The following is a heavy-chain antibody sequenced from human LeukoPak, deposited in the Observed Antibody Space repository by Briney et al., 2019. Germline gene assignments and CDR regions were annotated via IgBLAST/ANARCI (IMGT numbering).Heavy chain of an antibody. V-gene: IGHV3-23*01. Sequence: GGSLRLSCAASGFIFSSYAMSWVRQAPGKGLEWVSTISGSGGSTYYADSVKGRFTISRDNSKNTLYLQMNSLRAEDTAVYYCAKTPRINYFDYWGQGTLVTVSS. CDR3: AKTPRINYFDY. J-gene: IGHJ4*02. D-gene: IGHD5-12*01. CDR1: GFIFSSYA. CDR2: ISGSGGST.